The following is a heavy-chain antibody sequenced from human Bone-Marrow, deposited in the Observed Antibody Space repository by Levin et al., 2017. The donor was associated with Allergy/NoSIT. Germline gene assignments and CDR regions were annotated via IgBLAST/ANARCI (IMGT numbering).Heavy chain of an antibody. CDR1: GLSLGNFA. J-gene: IGHJ5*02. Sequence: PVASVKVSCAASGLSLGNFAMDWIRQAPGKGLEWVSSISKNGDTYYADSVKGRFTMSRDNAKDTVFLQMNSLSGDDTAVYYCAREPLGVSMVVERAWFGPWGQGTQVTVSS. CDR3: AREPLGVSMVVERAWFGP. CDR2: ISKNGDT. D-gene: IGHD2-15*01. V-gene: IGHV3-23*01.